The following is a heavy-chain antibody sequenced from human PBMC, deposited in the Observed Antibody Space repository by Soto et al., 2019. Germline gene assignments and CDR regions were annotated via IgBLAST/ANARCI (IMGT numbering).Heavy chain of an antibody. V-gene: IGHV4-59*01. CDR3: ARDTRYGVLDY. Sequence: YETLSLTYMVSGGTISSYYWSWIRQPPGKGLEWIGYIYYSGDTNYNPSLKSRVTISVDTSKNQFSLSLSSLTAADTPVYYCARDTRYGVLDYWCQGTLVTAS. J-gene: IGHJ4*02. CDR2: IYYSGDT. D-gene: IGHD4-17*01. CDR1: GGTISSYY.